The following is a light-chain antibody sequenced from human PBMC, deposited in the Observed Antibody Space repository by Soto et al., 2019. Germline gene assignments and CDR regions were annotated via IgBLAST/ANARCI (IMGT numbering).Light chain of an antibody. CDR1: ESVSSN. CDR2: GAS. V-gene: IGKV3-15*01. CDR3: QPYNTWPPFT. Sequence: ETVMTQSPATLSVSPGERATLSCRASESVSSNLAWYQQQRGQAPRLLIYGASTRATGIPARFSGSGSGTEFTLTISSLQSEDFAVYYCQPYNTWPPFTFGSGTKFNIK. J-gene: IGKJ3*01.